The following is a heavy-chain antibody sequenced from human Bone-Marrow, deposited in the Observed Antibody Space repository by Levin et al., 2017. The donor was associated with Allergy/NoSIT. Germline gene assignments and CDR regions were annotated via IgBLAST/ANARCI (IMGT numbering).Heavy chain of an antibody. CDR2: ISGSGGRK. Sequence: ESLKISCAASGFIFSSYAMNWVRQAPGKGLEWVSAISGSGGRKFYADSVKGRFSISRDNSKNTLYLQMNSLRVEDTAVYHCAKEKIPYCSSSSCYMPDYWGQGTLVTVSS. D-gene: IGHD2-2*02. CDR3: AKEKIPYCSSSSCYMPDY. J-gene: IGHJ4*02. V-gene: IGHV3-23*01. CDR1: GFIFSSYA.